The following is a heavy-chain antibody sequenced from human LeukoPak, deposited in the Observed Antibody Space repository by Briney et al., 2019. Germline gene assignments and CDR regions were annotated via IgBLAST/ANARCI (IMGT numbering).Heavy chain of an antibody. CDR2: IYYSGST. CDR1: GVSISSSSYY. CDR3: ARHAGEVDL. D-gene: IGHD7-27*01. V-gene: IGHV4-39*01. Sequence: PSETLSLTCTVSGVSISSSSYYWGWIRQPPGKGLEWIGSIYYSGSTYYNPSLKSRVTISVDTSKNQFSLKLSSVTAADTAVYYCARHAGEVDLWGRGTLVTVSS. J-gene: IGHJ2*01.